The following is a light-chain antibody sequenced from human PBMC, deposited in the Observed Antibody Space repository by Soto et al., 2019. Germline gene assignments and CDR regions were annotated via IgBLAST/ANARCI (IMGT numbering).Light chain of an antibody. Sequence: DIQMTQSPSSLSASVGERVTITCRASQEIGGYLNWYQQKPGKAPELLIYAASSLQSGVPSRFIGSGSGTEFTLTISSLQPEDFATYYCQQSYGSPELTFGGGTKVEIK. CDR2: AAS. CDR1: QEIGGY. V-gene: IGKV1-39*01. CDR3: QQSYGSPELT. J-gene: IGKJ4*01.